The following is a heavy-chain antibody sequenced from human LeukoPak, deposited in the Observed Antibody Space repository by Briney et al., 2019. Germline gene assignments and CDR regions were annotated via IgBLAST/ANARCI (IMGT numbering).Heavy chain of an antibody. V-gene: IGHV1-18*01. Sequence: ASVKVSCEASGYTFTSYGISWVRQAPGQGLEWMGWISAYNGNTNYAQKLQGRVTMTTDTPTSTAYMELRSLRSDDTAVYYCARDRIAAADNWFDPWGQGTLVTVSS. CDR3: ARDRIAAADNWFDP. CDR1: GYTFTSYG. CDR2: ISAYNGNT. J-gene: IGHJ5*02. D-gene: IGHD6-13*01.